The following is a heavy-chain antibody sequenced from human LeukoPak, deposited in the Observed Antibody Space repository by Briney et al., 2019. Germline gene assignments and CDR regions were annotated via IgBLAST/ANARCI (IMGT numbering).Heavy chain of an antibody. Sequence: GGSLRLSCVASGFTFNNYAMGWVRQAPGKGLEWVAVIWYDGSNKYYADSVKGRFTISRDNSKNTLYLQMNSLGAEDTAVYYCAKDFSGGVLRFLEWLLGGAFDYWGQGTLVTVSS. CDR3: AKDFSGGVLRFLEWLLGGAFDY. D-gene: IGHD3-3*01. J-gene: IGHJ4*02. V-gene: IGHV3-33*06. CDR2: IWYDGSNK. CDR1: GFTFNNYA.